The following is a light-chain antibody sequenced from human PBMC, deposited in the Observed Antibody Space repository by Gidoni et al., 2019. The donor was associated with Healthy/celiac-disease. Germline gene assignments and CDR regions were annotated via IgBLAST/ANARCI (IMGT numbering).Light chain of an antibody. CDR2: AAS. CDR3: QKYNSALWT. J-gene: IGKJ1*01. CDR1: HDISNY. Sequence: DIQMTQSPSSLSASVGDRVTITCRASHDISNYLAWYQQKPGKVPKLLLYAASTLQSGVPSRFSGSGSGTDFTLTISSLQPEDVATYYCQKYNSALWTFXPXTKVEIK. V-gene: IGKV1-27*01.